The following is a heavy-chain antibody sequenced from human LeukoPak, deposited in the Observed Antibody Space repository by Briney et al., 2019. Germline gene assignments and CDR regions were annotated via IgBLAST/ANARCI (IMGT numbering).Heavy chain of an antibody. V-gene: IGHV3-53*01. CDR1: GFTVSDNY. Sequence: GGSLRLSCAASGFTVSDNYMSWVRQAPGKGLEWVSLIYSAGSTYYADSVKGRFTISRENSKTTVYLQMDNLRAEDMAVYYCAKDWRMEVWGQGTTVTVSS. CDR3: AKDWRMEV. CDR2: IYSAGST. J-gene: IGHJ6*02.